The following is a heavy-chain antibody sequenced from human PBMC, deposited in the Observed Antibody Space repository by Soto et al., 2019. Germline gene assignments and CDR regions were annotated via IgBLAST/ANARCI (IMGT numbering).Heavy chain of an antibody. CDR3: ARGGGPTAVLGY. Sequence: QVQLVESGGGVVQPGRSLRLSCAASGFTFSSYGMHWVRHAPGKGLEWVAVIWYDGSNKYYADSVKGRFTISRDNSKNTLYLQMNSLRAEDTAVYYCARGGGPTAVLGYWGQGTLVTVSS. CDR1: GFTFSSYG. V-gene: IGHV3-33*01. J-gene: IGHJ4*02. CDR2: IWYDGSNK. D-gene: IGHD4-17*01.